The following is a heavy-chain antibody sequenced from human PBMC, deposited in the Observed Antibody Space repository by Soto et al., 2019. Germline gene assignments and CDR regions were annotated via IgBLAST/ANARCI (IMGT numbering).Heavy chain of an antibody. CDR2: IKPNSAGT. V-gene: IGHV1-2*06. CDR3: ARNEIYYDILTGPFGLDV. Sequence: ASVKVSCKASGYTFSGHFVHWVRQAPGQGLEWMGRIKPNSAGTLYAQKFQDRVTMTGDTSSRTAYMELSGLTHDDTAIYYCARNEIYYDILTGPFGLDVWGQGTTVTVSS. CDR1: GYTFSGHF. D-gene: IGHD3-9*01. J-gene: IGHJ6*02.